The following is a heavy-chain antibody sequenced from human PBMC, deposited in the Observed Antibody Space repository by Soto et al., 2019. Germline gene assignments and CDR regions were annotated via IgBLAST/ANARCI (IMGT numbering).Heavy chain of an antibody. V-gene: IGHV3-23*01. Sequence: PGGSLRLSCEASGFPFNTYAMTWFRQLPGMGLEWVSTTSIGGNTDFAESVRGRFSVSRDNSKNTLYLQMTNLRAEDAAVYYCARLYDSSGFDAFDIWGQGTMVTVSS. CDR1: GFPFNTYA. J-gene: IGHJ3*02. D-gene: IGHD3-22*01. CDR3: ARLYDSSGFDAFDI. CDR2: TSIGGNT.